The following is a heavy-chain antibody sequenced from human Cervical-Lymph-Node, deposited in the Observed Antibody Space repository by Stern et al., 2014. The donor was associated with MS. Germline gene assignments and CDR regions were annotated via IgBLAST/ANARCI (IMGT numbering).Heavy chain of an antibody. V-gene: IGHV3-21*01. CDR3: ARELGYYDSSGFPAPFDY. CDR1: GFTFSSYS. D-gene: IGHD3-22*01. Sequence: EVQLVESGGGLVKPGGSLRLSCEAPGFTFSSYSMNWVRQAPGKGLEWVSFISRISSYIYYADSVKGRFTISRDNAKNSLYLQMNSLRAEDTAVYYCARELGYYDSSGFPAPFDYWGQGTLVTVSS. CDR2: ISRISSYI. J-gene: IGHJ4*02.